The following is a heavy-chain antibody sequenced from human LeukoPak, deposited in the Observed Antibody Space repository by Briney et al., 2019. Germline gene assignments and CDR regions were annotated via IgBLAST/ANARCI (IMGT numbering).Heavy chain of an antibody. CDR1: GFTFSSSS. Sequence: GGSLRLSCAASGFTFSSSSMNWVRQAPGKGLEWVSSISSSSSYIYYADSVKGRFTISRDNAKNSLYLQMNSLRAEDTAVYYCARDNWNDDGLDYWGQGTLVTVSS. CDR3: ARDNWNDDGLDY. J-gene: IGHJ4*02. CDR2: ISSSSSYI. D-gene: IGHD1-1*01. V-gene: IGHV3-21*01.